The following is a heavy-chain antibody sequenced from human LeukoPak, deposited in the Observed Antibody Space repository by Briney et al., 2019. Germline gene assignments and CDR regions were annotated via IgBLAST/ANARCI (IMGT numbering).Heavy chain of an antibody. CDR1: GGTFSSYA. CDR3: AREPFSGSYVNDAFDI. CDR2: IIPIFGTA. Sequence: AASVRVSCTASGGTFSSYAMSWGRQAHGQGREWMGGIIPIFGTANYAQKFQGRVTITADKSTSTAYMELSSLRSEDTAVYYCAREPFSGSYVNDAFDIWGQGAMVTVSS. V-gene: IGHV1-69*06. J-gene: IGHJ3*02. D-gene: IGHD1-26*01.